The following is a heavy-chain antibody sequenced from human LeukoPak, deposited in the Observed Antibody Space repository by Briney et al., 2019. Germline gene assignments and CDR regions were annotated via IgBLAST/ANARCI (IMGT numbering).Heavy chain of an antibody. V-gene: IGHV1-8*01. CDR1: GYTFTCYD. CDR2: MNPNSGNT. CDR3: AIERITEYDILTGYYIS. D-gene: IGHD3-9*01. J-gene: IGHJ4*02. Sequence: ASVKVSCKASGYTFTCYDINRLRQATGQGLEWMGWMNPNSGNTGYAQKFQGRVTMTRNTSISTAYMELSSLRSEDTAVYYCAIERITEYDILTGYYISWGQGTLVTVSS.